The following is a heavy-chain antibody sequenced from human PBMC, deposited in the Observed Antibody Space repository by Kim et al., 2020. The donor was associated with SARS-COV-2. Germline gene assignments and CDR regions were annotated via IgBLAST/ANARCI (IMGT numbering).Heavy chain of an antibody. J-gene: IGHJ4*02. Sequence: GGSLRLSCTASGFTFGDYAMSWFRQAPGKGLEWVGFIRSKAYGRTTEYAASVKGRFTISRDDSKSIAYLQMNSLKTEDTAVYYCTRDRGYGSGSRRDYWGQGTLVTVSS. V-gene: IGHV3-49*03. CDR2: IRSKAYGRTT. D-gene: IGHD3-10*01. CDR3: TRDRGYGSGSRRDY. CDR1: GFTFGDYA.